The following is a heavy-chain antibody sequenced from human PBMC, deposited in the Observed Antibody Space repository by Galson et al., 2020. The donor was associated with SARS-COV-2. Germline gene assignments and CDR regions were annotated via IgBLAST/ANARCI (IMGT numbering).Heavy chain of an antibody. CDR2: IKHDGRLK. D-gene: IGHD3-16*01. CDR3: ARDPAGGAFDV. Sequence: GGSLSLSCAASGSSITYSWMSWVRQAPGKGLEWVAAIKHDGRLKYYMDYVKGRFTISRDNAKNSLYLQMSRLRHDDTAVYFCARDPAGGAFDVWGQGTRVTFSS. V-gene: IGHV3-7*01. J-gene: IGHJ3*01. CDR1: GSSITYSW.